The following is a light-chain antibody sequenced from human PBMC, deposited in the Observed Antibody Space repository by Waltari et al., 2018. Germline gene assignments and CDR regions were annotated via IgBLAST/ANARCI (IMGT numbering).Light chain of an antibody. CDR3: MQGLLPPLT. CDR1: QILLYSDGKTS. CDR2: YVS. V-gene: IGKV2-29*02. J-gene: IGKJ4*01. Sequence: IVMTQTPPSLSVTPGQSASISCKSNQILLYSDGKTSLHWYLQRPGQSPQLLIYYVSRRFAGVPDRINGRGSGTDFTLEISRVEAEDVGVYYCMQGLLPPLTFGGGTKVEIK.